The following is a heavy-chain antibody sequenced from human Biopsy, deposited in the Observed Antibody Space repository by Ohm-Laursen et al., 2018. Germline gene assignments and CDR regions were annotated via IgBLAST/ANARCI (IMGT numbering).Heavy chain of an antibody. J-gene: IGHJ4*02. Sequence: GTLSLTCTVSGDSLTSGPENWSWIRQSPGQGLDYIGFIYSGGNTNYNPSLKNRVTMSVDTSKNQFYLKLYSVTAADTAVYYCARGRRTSGWPYFDNWGQGALVIVSP. D-gene: IGHD6-19*01. CDR2: IYSGGNT. CDR1: GDSLTSGPEN. CDR3: ARGRRTSGWPYFDN. V-gene: IGHV4-61*01.